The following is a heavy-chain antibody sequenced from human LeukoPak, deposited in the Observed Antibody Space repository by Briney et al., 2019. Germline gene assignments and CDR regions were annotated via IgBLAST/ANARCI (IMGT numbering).Heavy chain of an antibody. D-gene: IGHD2-8*01. Sequence: SETLSLTCTVSGGSISGSSYYWGWIRQPPGKGLEWIGSIYYSGSTYYNPSLKSRVTISVDTSKNQFSLKLSSVTAADTAVYYCASLVGYCTNGVCRGWFDPWGQGTLVTVSS. CDR2: IYYSGST. CDR3: ASLVGYCTNGVCRGWFDP. CDR1: GGSISGSSYY. J-gene: IGHJ5*02. V-gene: IGHV4-39*07.